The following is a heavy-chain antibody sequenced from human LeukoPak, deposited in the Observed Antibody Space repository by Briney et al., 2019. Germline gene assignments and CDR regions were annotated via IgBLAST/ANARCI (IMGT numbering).Heavy chain of an antibody. V-gene: IGHV3-74*01. J-gene: IGHJ5*02. Sequence: GGSLRLSCAASGFTFSSYGMHWVRQAPGKGLVWVSRINSDGSSTSYADSVKGRFTISRDNAKNTLYLQMNSLRAEDTAVYYCARDGSLLTGYFTFDPWGQGTLVTVSS. CDR1: GFTFSSYG. CDR2: INSDGSST. D-gene: IGHD3-9*01. CDR3: ARDGSLLTGYFTFDP.